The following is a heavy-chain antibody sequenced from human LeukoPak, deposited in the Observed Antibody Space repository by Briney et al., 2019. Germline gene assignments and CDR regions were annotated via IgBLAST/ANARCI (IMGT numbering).Heavy chain of an antibody. V-gene: IGHV3-30*02. CDR1: GFTFSSYG. J-gene: IGHJ4*02. Sequence: GSVRLSCAASGFTFSSYGMHWVRQAPGKGPEWVAFIRYDGSNKYYADSVKGRFTISRDNSKNTLYLQMNSLRAEDTAVYYCAKNGKYYFDYWGQGTLLTVSS. CDR2: IRYDGSNK. CDR3: AKNGKYYFDY.